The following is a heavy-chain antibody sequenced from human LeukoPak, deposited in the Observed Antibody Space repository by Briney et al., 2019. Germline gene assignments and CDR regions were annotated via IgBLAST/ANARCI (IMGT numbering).Heavy chain of an antibody. CDR2: ISSSCSTI. V-gene: IGHV3-11*01. CDR1: GFTVSSNY. D-gene: IGHD2-15*01. J-gene: IGHJ3*02. Sequence: KPGGSLRLSCAASGFTVSSNYMSWVRQAPGKGLEWVSYISSSCSTIYYADSVKGRFTISRDNAKNSLYLQMNSLRAEDTAVYYCARDIRPTAVDIVVVVAATDAFDIWGQGTMVTVSS. CDR3: ARDIRPTAVDIVVVVAATDAFDI.